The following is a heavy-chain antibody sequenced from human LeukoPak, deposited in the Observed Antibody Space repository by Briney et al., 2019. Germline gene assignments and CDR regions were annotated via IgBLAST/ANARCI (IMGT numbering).Heavy chain of an antibody. CDR1: GFSLSNYE. D-gene: IGHD3-10*01. CDR3: ARDKGSYYPFDY. V-gene: IGHV3-48*03. J-gene: IGHJ4*02. Sequence: GGSLRLSCAASGFSLSNYEMNWVRQAPGKGLEWVSYISTSGSTTYYADSEKGRFTISRDNAKNSLYLQMNSLRAEDTAVYYCARDKGSYYPFDYWGQGTLVTVSS. CDR2: ISTSGSTT.